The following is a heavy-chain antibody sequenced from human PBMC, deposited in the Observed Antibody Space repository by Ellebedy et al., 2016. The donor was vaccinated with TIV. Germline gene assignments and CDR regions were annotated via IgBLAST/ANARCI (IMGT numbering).Heavy chain of an antibody. CDR1: GFNFNAYA. J-gene: IGHJ4*02. CDR3: VKTGINWYADF. D-gene: IGHD2-8*01. CDR2: IRYDGIKK. V-gene: IGHV3-30-3*02. Sequence: LGGSLRLSCAASGFNFNAYAMYWVRQAPGKGLQWVALIRYDGIKKFYADSVKGRFTISRDNSKNTLYLQLDSLRSEDTAVYYCVKTGINWYADFWGQGTQVTVSS.